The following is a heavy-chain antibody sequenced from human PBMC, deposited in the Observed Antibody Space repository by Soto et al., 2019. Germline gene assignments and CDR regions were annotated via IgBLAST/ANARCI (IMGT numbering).Heavy chain of an antibody. V-gene: IGHV4-30-2*01. CDR1: GGSISSGGYS. D-gene: IGHD3-3*01. J-gene: IGHJ4*02. CDR2: IYHSGST. CDR3: AYTKEYYDFWSGYHR. Sequence: SETLSLTCAVSGGSISSGGYSWSWIRQPPGKGLEWIGYIYHSGSTYYNPSLKSRVTISVDRSKNQFSLKLSSVTAADTAVYYCAYTKEYYDFWSGYHRWGQGTLVTVSS.